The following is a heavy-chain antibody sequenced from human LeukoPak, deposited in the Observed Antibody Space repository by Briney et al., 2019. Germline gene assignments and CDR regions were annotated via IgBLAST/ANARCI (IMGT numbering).Heavy chain of an antibody. J-gene: IGHJ4*02. V-gene: IGHV3-30*04. D-gene: IGHD5-18*01. CDR2: VGNDEKTK. CDR3: ARDLRYSYGTLDY. CDR1: GFTFTGHS. Sequence: GGSLRLSCVASGFTFTGHSMHWVRQAPGKGLEWVAVVGNDEKTKFYADSLKGRFTVSRDNSKNTVYLQMNSLRAEDTAVYYCARDLRYSYGTLDYWGQGTLVTVSS.